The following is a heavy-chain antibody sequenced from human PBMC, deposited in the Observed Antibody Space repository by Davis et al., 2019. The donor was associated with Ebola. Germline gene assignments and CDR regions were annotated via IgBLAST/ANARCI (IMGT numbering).Heavy chain of an antibody. Sequence: MPSETLSLTCTVSGASISSRRYYWGWIRQPPGKGLEWVGSFSYGDNTHYYNPSLRSRVTISVDTSRNQFSLKLSSATAADTAVYYCARPWYSGTYYDAYDIWGQGAMVAVSS. CDR3: ARPWYSGTYYDAYDI. D-gene: IGHD1-26*01. J-gene: IGHJ3*02. CDR2: FSYGDNTH. V-gene: IGHV4-39*01. CDR1: GASISSRRYY.